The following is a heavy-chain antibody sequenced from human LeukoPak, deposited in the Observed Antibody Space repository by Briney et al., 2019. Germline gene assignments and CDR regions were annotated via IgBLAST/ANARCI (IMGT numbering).Heavy chain of an antibody. CDR3: ATVRIAVAGSNWFDP. Sequence: ASVKVSCKASGYTFTGYYMHWVRQAPGQGLEWMGWINPNSGGINYAQKFQGRVTMTEDTSTDTAYMELSSLRSEDTAVYYCATVRIAVAGSNWFDPWGQGTLVTVSS. V-gene: IGHV1-2*02. D-gene: IGHD6-19*01. J-gene: IGHJ5*02. CDR2: INPNSGGI. CDR1: GYTFTGYY.